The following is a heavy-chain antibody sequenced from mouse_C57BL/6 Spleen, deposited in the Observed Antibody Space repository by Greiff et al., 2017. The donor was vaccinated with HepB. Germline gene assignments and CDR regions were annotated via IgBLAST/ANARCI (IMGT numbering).Heavy chain of an antibody. CDR1: GFTFSSYT. CDR2: ISGGGGNT. D-gene: IGHD3-1*01. CDR3: ARGPGSWYFDV. V-gene: IGHV5-9*01. J-gene: IGHJ1*03. Sequence: EVKLMESGGGLVKPGGSLKLSCAASGFTFSSYTMSWVRQTPEKRLEWVATISGGGGNTYYPDSVKGRFTISRDNAKNTLYLQMSSLRSEDTALYYCARGPGSWYFDVWGTGTTVTVSS.